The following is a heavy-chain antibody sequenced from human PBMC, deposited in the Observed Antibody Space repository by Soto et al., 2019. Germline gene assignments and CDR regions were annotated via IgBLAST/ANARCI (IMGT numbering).Heavy chain of an antibody. D-gene: IGHD2-15*01. V-gene: IGHV3-15*01. CDR2: IKSKTDGGTT. J-gene: IGHJ4*02. CDR1: GFTFSNAW. Sequence: GGSLRLSCAASGFTFSNAWMSWVRQAPGKGLEWVGRIKSKTDGGTTDYAAPVKGRFTISRDDSKNTLYLQMNSLKTEDTAVYYCTTDWARAVVVAATSLDYWGQGTLVTVSS. CDR3: TTDWARAVVVAATSLDY.